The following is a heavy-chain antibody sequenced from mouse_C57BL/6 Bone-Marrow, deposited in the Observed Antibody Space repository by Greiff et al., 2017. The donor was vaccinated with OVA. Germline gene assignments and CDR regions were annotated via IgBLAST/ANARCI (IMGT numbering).Heavy chain of an antibody. CDR3: AREGYYGSSLHFDY. Sequence: EVQLQQSGPGLVKPSQSLSLTCSVTGYSITSGYYWNWIRQFPGNKLEWMGYISYDGSNNYNPSLKNRISITRDTSKNQFFLKLNSVTTEDTATYYCAREGYYGSSLHFDYWGQGTTLTVSS. J-gene: IGHJ2*01. V-gene: IGHV3-6*01. CDR2: ISYDGSN. D-gene: IGHD1-1*01. CDR1: GYSITSGYY.